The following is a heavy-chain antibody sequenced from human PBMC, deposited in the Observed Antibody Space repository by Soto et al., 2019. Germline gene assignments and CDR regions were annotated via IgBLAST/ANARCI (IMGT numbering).Heavy chain of an antibody. Sequence: GGTLRLSCAPARFTFSSYSMNWVRQAPGKGRAWVSSISRSSSYIYYADSVKGRFTISRDNAKNSLYLQMNSLRAEDTAVYYCARDEPRDIVVVRAAPWGQGTRVTVSS. CDR1: RFTFSSYS. CDR3: ARDEPRDIVVVRAAP. D-gene: IGHD2-2*01. J-gene: IGHJ5*02. V-gene: IGHV3-21*01. CDR2: ISRSSSYI.